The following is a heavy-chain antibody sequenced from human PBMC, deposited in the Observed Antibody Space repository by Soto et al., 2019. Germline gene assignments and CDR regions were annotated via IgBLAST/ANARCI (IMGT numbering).Heavy chain of an antibody. CDR2: TSYDGNNE. Sequence: GSLRLSCAASGFTFSNYAMHWVRQAPGKGLEWVALTSYDGNNEYYTDSVKGRFTISRDNSKNTLFLQMNSPRPEDTAVYYCAKDKGVFNWATSYFDDWGQGALV. V-gene: IGHV3-30*18. J-gene: IGHJ4*02. D-gene: IGHD1-1*01. CDR1: GFTFSNYA. CDR3: AKDKGVFNWATSYFDD.